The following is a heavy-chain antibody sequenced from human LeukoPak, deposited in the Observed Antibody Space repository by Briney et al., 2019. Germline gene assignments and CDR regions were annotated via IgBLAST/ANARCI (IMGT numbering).Heavy chain of an antibody. V-gene: IGHV3-23*01. CDR2: ISGGGETT. CDR3: ARAYTMVRGVDAFDI. D-gene: IGHD3-10*01. J-gene: IGHJ3*02. Sequence: EGSLRLSCAASGFTFNNYAMNWVRQAPGKGLEWVSSISGGGETTYYADSAKGRFTISRDNSQNTLYLQMNSLRAEDTAVYYCARAYTMVRGVDAFDIWGQGTMVTVSS. CDR1: GFTFNNYA.